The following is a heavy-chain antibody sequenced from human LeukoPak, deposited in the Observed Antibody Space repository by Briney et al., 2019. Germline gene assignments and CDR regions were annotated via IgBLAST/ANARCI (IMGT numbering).Heavy chain of an antibody. CDR1: GASISGGTYY. Sequence: SETLSLTCSVSGASISGGTYYWGWIRQPPGKGLEWIGSIYYTGSTYDNPSLKSRVTISVDTSKNQFSLKLSSVTAADTAVYYCARRGGSGRAFDYWGQGALVTVSS. D-gene: IGHD1-26*01. J-gene: IGHJ4*02. CDR2: IYYTGST. CDR3: ARRGGSGRAFDY. V-gene: IGHV4-39*01.